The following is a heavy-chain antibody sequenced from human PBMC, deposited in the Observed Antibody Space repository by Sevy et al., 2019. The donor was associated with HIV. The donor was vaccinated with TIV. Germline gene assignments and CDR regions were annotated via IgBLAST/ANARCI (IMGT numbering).Heavy chain of an antibody. D-gene: IGHD5-18*01. J-gene: IGHJ3*02. Sequence: ASVKVSCKASGYTFTSYGISWVRQAPGQGLEWMGWISAYNGNTNYAQKLQGRVTMTTDTSTSTAYIELRSLRSDDTAVYYCATGYSYGAAFDIWGQGTMVTVSS. V-gene: IGHV1-18*01. CDR1: GYTFTSYG. CDR2: ISAYNGNT. CDR3: ATGYSYGAAFDI.